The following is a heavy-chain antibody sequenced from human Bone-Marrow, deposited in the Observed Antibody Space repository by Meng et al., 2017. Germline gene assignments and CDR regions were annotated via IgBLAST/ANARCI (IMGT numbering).Heavy chain of an antibody. Sequence: ASVKVSCKASGYTFTSYGISWVRQAPGQGLEWMGWISAYNGNTNYAQKLQGRVTMTTDTSTSTAYMELSRLRSDDTAVYYCARDPVLRYFDWLLYQNYYFDYWGQGTLVTVSS. J-gene: IGHJ4*01. D-gene: IGHD3-9*01. CDR2: ISAYNGNT. CDR1: GYTFTSYG. V-gene: IGHV1-18*01. CDR3: ARDPVLRYFDWLLYQNYYFDY.